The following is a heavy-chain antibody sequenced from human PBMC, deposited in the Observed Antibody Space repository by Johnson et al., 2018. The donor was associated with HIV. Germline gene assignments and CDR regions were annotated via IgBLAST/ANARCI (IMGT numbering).Heavy chain of an antibody. J-gene: IGHJ3*02. CDR3: AKDGPFGSGSEASDI. CDR2: ISGSGGST. V-gene: IGHV3-23*04. Sequence: VQLVESGGGLVQPGGSLRLSCAASGFTFSSYAINWVRQAPGKGLEWVATISGSGGSTYYADSVKGRFTISRDNSKNTLYLQMNSLRAEDTAVYYGAKDGPFGSGSEASDIWGQGTMFTVSS. D-gene: IGHD3-16*01. CDR1: GFTFSSYA.